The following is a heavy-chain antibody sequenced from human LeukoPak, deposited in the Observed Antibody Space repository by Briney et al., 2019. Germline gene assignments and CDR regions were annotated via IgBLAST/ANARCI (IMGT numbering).Heavy chain of an antibody. V-gene: IGHV5-51*01. D-gene: IGHD6-13*01. CDR3: ARGGAYSSSLYNWFDP. CDR1: GYSFTSYW. Sequence: GESLKISCKGSGYSFTSYWIGWVRQMPGKGLEWMGIIYPGDSGTRYSPSFQGQVTISADKSISTAYLQWSSLKASDTAMYYCARGGAYSSSLYNWFDPWGQGTLVTVSS. J-gene: IGHJ5*02. CDR2: IYPGDSGT.